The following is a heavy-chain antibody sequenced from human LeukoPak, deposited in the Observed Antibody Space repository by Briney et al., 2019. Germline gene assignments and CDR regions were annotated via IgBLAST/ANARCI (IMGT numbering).Heavy chain of an antibody. J-gene: IGHJ4*02. Sequence: SETLSLTCAVYGGSFNGYYWSWIRQPPGKGLEWIGEINHSGGTNYNPSLKSRVTISVDTSKNQFSLKLSSVTAADTAVYYCARGYYDSSGYYYYFDYWGQGTLVTVSS. CDR3: ARGYYDSSGYYYYFDY. D-gene: IGHD3-22*01. CDR1: GGSFNGYY. CDR2: INHSGGT. V-gene: IGHV4-34*01.